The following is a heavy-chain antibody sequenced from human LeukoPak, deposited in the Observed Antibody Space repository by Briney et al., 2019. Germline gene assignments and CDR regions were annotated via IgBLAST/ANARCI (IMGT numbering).Heavy chain of an antibody. Sequence: ASVKVSCKASGGTFSSYAISWVRQAPGQGLEWMGRIIPIFGTANYAQKFQGRVTITTDESTSTAYMELSSLRSEDTAVYYCARDSYRGPYRWLDPWGQGTLVTVSS. CDR3: ARDSYRGPYRWLDP. D-gene: IGHD1-14*01. CDR1: GGTFSSYA. J-gene: IGHJ5*02. CDR2: IIPIFGTA. V-gene: IGHV1-69*05.